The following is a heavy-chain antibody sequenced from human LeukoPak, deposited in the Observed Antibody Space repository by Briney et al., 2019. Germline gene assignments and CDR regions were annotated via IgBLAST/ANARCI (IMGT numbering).Heavy chain of an antibody. V-gene: IGHV4-39*01. J-gene: IGHJ5*02. Sequence: SETPSLTCTVSGGSITSSSYYWAWIRQPPGKGLEWIGSIFYVGDTYYNPSLESRITISVDTSRNQFSLKLYSVTAADTAVYYCARSDSSRYGWLDPWGRGTLVTVSS. D-gene: IGHD3-22*01. CDR1: GGSITSSSYY. CDR2: IFYVGDT. CDR3: ARSDSSRYGWLDP.